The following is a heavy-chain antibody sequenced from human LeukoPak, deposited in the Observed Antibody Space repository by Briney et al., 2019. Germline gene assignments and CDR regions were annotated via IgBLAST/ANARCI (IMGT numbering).Heavy chain of an antibody. CDR1: GFTFSSYD. CDR2: IGTAGDT. V-gene: IGHV3-13*01. J-gene: IGHJ2*01. CDR3: ARGGYWYFDL. Sequence: GGSLRLSCAASGFTFSSYDMHWVRQAPGKGLEWVSAIGTAGDTYYPGSVKGRFTISRENAKNALYLQMNSLRAGDTAVYYGARGGYWYFDLWGRGTLVTVSS.